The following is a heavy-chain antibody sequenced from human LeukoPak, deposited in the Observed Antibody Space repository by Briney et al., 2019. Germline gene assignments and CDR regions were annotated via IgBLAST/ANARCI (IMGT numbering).Heavy chain of an antibody. Sequence: GSLRLSCAASGFTFSSYAMHWVRQPPGKGLEWIGSIYYSGSTYYNPSLKSRVTISVDTSKNQFSLKLSSVTAADTAVYYCARSRSRYDFWSGYPYFDYWGQGTLVTVSS. J-gene: IGHJ4*02. CDR3: ARSRSRYDFWSGYPYFDY. CDR2: IYYSGST. D-gene: IGHD3-3*01. V-gene: IGHV4-39*01. CDR1: GFTFSSYAMH.